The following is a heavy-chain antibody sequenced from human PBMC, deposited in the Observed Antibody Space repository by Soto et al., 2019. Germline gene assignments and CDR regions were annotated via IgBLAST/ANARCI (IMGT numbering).Heavy chain of an antibody. CDR2: IIPIFGTA. CDR1: GGTFSSYA. V-gene: IGHV1-69*12. J-gene: IGHJ5*02. CDR3: ARGGEQWLVRDWFDP. D-gene: IGHD6-19*01. Sequence: QVQLVQSGAEVKKPGSSVKVSCKASGGTFSSYAISWVRQAPGQGLEWMGGIIPIFGTANYAQKFQGRVTITADESTSTVYMELSRLSSEDRAVYYCARGGEQWLVRDWFDPWGRGTLVTVCS.